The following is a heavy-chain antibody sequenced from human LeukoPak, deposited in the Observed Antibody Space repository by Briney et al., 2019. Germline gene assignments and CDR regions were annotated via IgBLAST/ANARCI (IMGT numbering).Heavy chain of an antibody. CDR2: ISAYNGHT. CDR3: ARGLRGSYYSYYYYMDV. D-gene: IGHD3-16*01. Sequence: ASVKVSCKASGYTFTSYGISWVRQAPGQGLEWMGWISAYNGHTNYAQNLQGRVTMTTDTSTSTAYMEVRSLRSDDTAVYYCARGLRGSYYSYYYYMDVWGKGTTVTVSS. J-gene: IGHJ6*03. CDR1: GYTFTSYG. V-gene: IGHV1-18*01.